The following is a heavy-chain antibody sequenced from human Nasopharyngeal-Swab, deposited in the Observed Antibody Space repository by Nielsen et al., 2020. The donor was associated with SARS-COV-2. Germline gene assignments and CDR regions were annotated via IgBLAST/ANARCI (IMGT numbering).Heavy chain of an antibody. J-gene: IGHJ3*02. V-gene: IGHV2-70*01. CDR1: GFSLSTSGMC. Sequence: SGPTLVKPTQTLTLTCTFSGFSLSTSGMCVSWIRQPPGKALEWLALIDWNDEKYYSTYLKTRLTISKDTSKNQVVLTVTDMDPVDTATYYCARTPPTIAAHAFDIWGQGTMITVSS. CDR2: IDWNDEK. CDR3: ARTPPTIAAHAFDI. D-gene: IGHD6-13*01.